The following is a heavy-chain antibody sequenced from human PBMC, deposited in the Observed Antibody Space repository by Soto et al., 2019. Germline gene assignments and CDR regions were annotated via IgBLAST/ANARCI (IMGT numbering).Heavy chain of an antibody. CDR2: IIPMSGRT. Sequence: QIQLVQSGAEVKKPGSSVKVSCKASGGTFSTYAISWVRQAPGQGLEWMGGIIPMSGRTTYAQKFQDRVTITADKSTTTAYMELSSLRSEDTAVYYCALGSDYLFDLWGRGTLVTVSS. CDR3: ALGSDYLFDL. CDR1: GGTFSTYA. D-gene: IGHD4-17*01. J-gene: IGHJ5*02. V-gene: IGHV1-69*06.